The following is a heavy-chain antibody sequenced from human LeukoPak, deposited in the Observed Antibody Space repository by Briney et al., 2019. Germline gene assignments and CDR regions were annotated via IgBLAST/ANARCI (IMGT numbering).Heavy chain of an antibody. CDR2: MNPNSGNT. CDR3: ARVVVRGVNMIDY. Sequence: GASVKVSCKASGYSFTSYHLHWVRQATGQGLEWMGWMNPNSGNTGYAQKFQGRVTMTRNTSISTAYMELSSLRSEDTAVYYCARVVVRGVNMIDYWGQGTLVTVSS. V-gene: IGHV1-8*02. D-gene: IGHD3-10*01. J-gene: IGHJ4*02. CDR1: GYSFTSYH.